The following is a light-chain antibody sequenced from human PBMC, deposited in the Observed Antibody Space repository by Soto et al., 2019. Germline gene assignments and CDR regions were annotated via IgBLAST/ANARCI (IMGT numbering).Light chain of an antibody. CDR1: VGL. CDR3: CLYVGGRTCV. CDR2: DDT. V-gene: IGLV2-23*01. J-gene: IGLJ1*01. Sequence: QSALTQPASVSGSPGQSITISCTGTVGLVSWYQQHPGKVPKLIIYDDTKRPSGVSSRFSGSKSGNTASLTISGLQTEDEADYYCCLYVGGRTCVFGTGTKGTVL.